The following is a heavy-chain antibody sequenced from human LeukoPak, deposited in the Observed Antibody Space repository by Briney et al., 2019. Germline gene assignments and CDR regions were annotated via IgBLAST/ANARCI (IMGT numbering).Heavy chain of an antibody. V-gene: IGHV3-21*01. J-gene: IGHJ4*02. CDR3: ARDDDGDYDY. CDR1: GFTFDDYA. D-gene: IGHD4-17*01. CDR2: ISSSSSYI. Sequence: GGSLRLSCAASGFTFDDYAMHWVRQPPGKGLEWVSSISSSSSYIYYADSVKGRFTISRDNAKNSLYLQMNSLRAEDTAVYYCARDDDGDYDYWGQGTLVTVSS.